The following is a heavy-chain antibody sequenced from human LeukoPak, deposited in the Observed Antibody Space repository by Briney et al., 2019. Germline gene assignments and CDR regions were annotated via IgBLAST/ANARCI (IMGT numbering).Heavy chain of an antibody. V-gene: IGHV3-23*01. Sequence: GGSLRHSCAASGFTFSIYAMSWVRQAPGKGLEWVSSITAGGGSTYYVDSVKGRFTISRDNSKNTLYLQMNSLSAEDTALYYCAKLYGDYRHAFHIWGQGTMVTVSS. CDR1: GFTFSIYA. D-gene: IGHD4-17*01. CDR2: ITAGGGST. J-gene: IGHJ3*02. CDR3: AKLYGDYRHAFHI.